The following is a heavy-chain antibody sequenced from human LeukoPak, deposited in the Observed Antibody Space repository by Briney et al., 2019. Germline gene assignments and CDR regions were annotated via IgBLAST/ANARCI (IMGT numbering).Heavy chain of an antibody. CDR2: INPSGGST. CDR1: GYTFTSYY. D-gene: IGHD3-3*01. Sequence: ASVKVSCKASGYTFTSYYMHWVRQAPGQGLEWMGIINPSGGSTSYAQKFQGRVTMTRDTSTSTVYMEPSSLRSEDTAVYYCARDSIGAIFGVVNNWFDPWGQGTLVTVSS. J-gene: IGHJ5*02. CDR3: ARDSIGAIFGVVNNWFDP. V-gene: IGHV1-46*01.